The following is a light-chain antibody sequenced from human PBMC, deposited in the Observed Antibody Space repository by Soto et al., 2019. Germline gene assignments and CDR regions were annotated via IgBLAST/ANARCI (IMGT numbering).Light chain of an antibody. Sequence: QSALTQPASVSGSPGQSITISCTGTSSDVGGYNYVSWYQHHPGKAPKLMIYDVSNRPSGVSNRFSGSKSGNTASLTISGLQAEDEGDYYCSSYTSGSTLLVFGGGTKVTVL. CDR2: DVS. J-gene: IGLJ2*01. CDR3: SSYTSGSTLLV. V-gene: IGLV2-14*03. CDR1: SSDVGGYNY.